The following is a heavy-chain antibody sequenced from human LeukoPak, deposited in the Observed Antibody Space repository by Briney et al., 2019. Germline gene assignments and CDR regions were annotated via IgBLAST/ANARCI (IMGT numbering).Heavy chain of an antibody. Sequence: PGRSLRLSCAASGFTFDDYAMHWVRQAPGKGLEWVSGISWNSGSIGYADSVKGRFTISRDNAKNSLYLQMNSLRAEDTALYYCAKAPSGGGVVPAALNWFDPWGQGTLVTVPS. J-gene: IGHJ5*02. CDR2: ISWNSGSI. CDR3: AKAPSGGGVVPAALNWFDP. CDR1: GFTFDDYA. V-gene: IGHV3-9*01. D-gene: IGHD2-2*01.